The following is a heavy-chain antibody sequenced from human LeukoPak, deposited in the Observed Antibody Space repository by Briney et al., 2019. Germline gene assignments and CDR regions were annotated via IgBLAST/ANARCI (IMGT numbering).Heavy chain of an antibody. V-gene: IGHV4-39*07. Sequence: SEILSLTCTVSGGSISSSTYYWGWIRQPPGKGLEWIGSIFHSGTTNYNPSLKSRITMSVDTSKNQFSLKLTSVTAADTAVYYCARAALGGYYFDYWGQGTLVTVSS. CDR3: ARAALGGYYFDY. CDR1: GGSISSSTYY. CDR2: IFHSGTT. D-gene: IGHD3-16*01. J-gene: IGHJ4*02.